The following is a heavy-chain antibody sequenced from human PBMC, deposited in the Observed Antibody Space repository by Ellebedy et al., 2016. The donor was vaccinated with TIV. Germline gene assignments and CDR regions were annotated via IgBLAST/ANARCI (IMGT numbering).Heavy chain of an antibody. V-gene: IGHV3-64*02. CDR1: GFTFSLYV. CDR2: ISTDGRST. D-gene: IGHD1-20*01. CDR3: ATSAGITGTTLGYFDS. Sequence: GESLKISCAASGFTFSLYVMHWVRQAPGKGLEYISAISTDGRSTYYSDSVKGRFTISRDNSKNTLYLQMGSLTPEDMAVYYCATSAGITGTTLGYFDSWGQGTLVTVSS. J-gene: IGHJ4*02.